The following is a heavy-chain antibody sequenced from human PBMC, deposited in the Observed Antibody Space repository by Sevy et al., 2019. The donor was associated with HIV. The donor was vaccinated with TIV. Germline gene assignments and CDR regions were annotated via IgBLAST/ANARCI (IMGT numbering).Heavy chain of an antibody. Sequence: SETLSLTCTVSGGSVTRGSYYWTWIRQPPGKGLEWIGYVHHSGSTNYTPSLKSRLTISIDTSKNQFSVRLRSVTAADTAVYYCARAARDGYNYRGDHFDYWGQGSLVTVSS. CDR1: GGSVTRGSYY. D-gene: IGHD5-12*01. CDR3: ARAARDGYNYRGDHFDY. CDR2: VHHSGST. V-gene: IGHV4-61*01. J-gene: IGHJ4*02.